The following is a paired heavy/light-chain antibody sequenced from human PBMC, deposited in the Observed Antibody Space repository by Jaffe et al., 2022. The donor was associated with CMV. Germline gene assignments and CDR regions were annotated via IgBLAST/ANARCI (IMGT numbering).Light chain of an antibody. J-gene: IGKJ1*01. CDR1: QSVSSF. CDR3: QQYNNWPPT. V-gene: IGKV3-15*01. Sequence: EKVMTQSPGTLSVSPGERATLSCRASQSVSSFLAWYQQKPGQAPRLLIYGASTRATGIPARFSGSGSGTEFTLTISSLQSEDFAVYYCQQYNNWPPTFGQGTKVEIK. CDR2: GAS.
Heavy chain of an antibody. Sequence: EVQLLESGGGLVQPGGSLRLSCEASGFTLSKHAMTWVRQAPGKGLEWVSAVSGGGDNTYYADSVQGRFTISRDNSKNTLYLRMNSLRAEDTALYYCAKCLGLEGICFFQDWGQGTLVTVSS. V-gene: IGHV3-23*01. CDR1: GFTLSKHA. D-gene: IGHD1-20*01. J-gene: IGHJ1*01. CDR2: VSGGGDNT. CDR3: AKCLGLEGICFFQD.